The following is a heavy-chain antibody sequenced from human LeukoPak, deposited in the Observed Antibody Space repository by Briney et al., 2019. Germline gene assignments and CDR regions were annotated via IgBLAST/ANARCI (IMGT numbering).Heavy chain of an antibody. V-gene: IGHV4-39*07. CDR2: IYSNGNT. Sequence: PSETLSLTCSVSGGSISSSGHYWGWIRQSPEKGLDWIGSIYSNGNTYYNPSVKSRVTISVDTSKNQFSLKLSSVTAADTAVYYCARVIPYYYGSGSYYKSTYYFDYWGQGTLVTVSS. D-gene: IGHD3-10*01. CDR1: GGSISSSGHY. CDR3: ARVIPYYYGSGSYYKSTYYFDY. J-gene: IGHJ4*02.